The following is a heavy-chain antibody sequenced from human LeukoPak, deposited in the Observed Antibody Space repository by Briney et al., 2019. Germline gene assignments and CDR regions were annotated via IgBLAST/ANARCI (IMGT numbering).Heavy chain of an antibody. J-gene: IGHJ4*02. Sequence: GGTLRLSCAASGFTFSSYGMSWVRQAPGKGLEWVAVISYDGSNKYYADSVKGRFTISRDNSKNTLYLQMNSLRAEDTAVYYCARGVVAYGLFDYWGQGTLVTVSS. CDR3: ARGVVAYGLFDY. D-gene: IGHD2-15*01. CDR2: ISYDGSNK. V-gene: IGHV3-30*03. CDR1: GFTFSSYG.